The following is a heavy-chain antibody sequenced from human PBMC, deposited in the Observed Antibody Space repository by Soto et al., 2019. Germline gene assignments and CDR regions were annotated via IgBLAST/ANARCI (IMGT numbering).Heavy chain of an antibody. CDR2: MNPNSGNI. V-gene: IGHV1-8*01. CDR1: GYTFTIYD. Sequence: QVQLVQSGAEVKKPGASVKVSCKASGYTFTIYDINWVRQATGQGLEWMGWMNPNSGNIGYAQKFQGRVTMARNTSISTAYMELRSLRSDATAVYFCARERSGWPDYWGQGTLVTVSS. J-gene: IGHJ4*02. CDR3: ARERSGWPDY. D-gene: IGHD6-19*01.